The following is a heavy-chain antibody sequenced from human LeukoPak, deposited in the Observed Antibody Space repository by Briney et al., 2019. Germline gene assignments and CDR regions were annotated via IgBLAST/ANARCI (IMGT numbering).Heavy chain of an antibody. V-gene: IGHV4-59*08. CDR1: GGSISTYY. J-gene: IGHJ2*01. Sequence: SETLSLTCTISGGSISTYYWSWLRQPPGKGLEWIGYIYYTGNTNYNPSLKSRVAMSVDTSKNHFSLKLNPVTAADTAVYYCARRPSGRMDWYLDLWGRGTLVTVSS. CDR3: ARRPSGRMDWYLDL. CDR2: IYYTGNT. D-gene: IGHD2-15*01.